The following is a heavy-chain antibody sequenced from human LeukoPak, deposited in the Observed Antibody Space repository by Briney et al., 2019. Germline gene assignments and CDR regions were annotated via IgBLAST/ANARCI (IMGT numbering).Heavy chain of an antibody. CDR2: INHSGST. Sequence: SETLSLTCTVSGGSISGYYWSWIRQPPEKGLEWIGEINHSGSTNYNPSLKCRDNISVDTPKNQFSLKLSSVTPAATAVYYCARGLLRYSYGLKVWFDPWGQETLVTVSS. CDR3: ARGLLRYSYGLKVWFDP. J-gene: IGHJ5*02. D-gene: IGHD5-18*01. CDR1: GGSISGYY. V-gene: IGHV4-34*01.